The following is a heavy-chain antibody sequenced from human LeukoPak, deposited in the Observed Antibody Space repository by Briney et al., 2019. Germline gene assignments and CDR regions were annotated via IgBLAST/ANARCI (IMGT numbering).Heavy chain of an antibody. D-gene: IGHD3-22*01. CDR1: GGTFSSYS. J-gene: IGHJ6*02. Sequence: ASVKASCKASGGTFSSYSISWVRQAPGQGLEWMGRIIPILDIANYAQKFQGRVTITADKSTSTAYMELSSLRSEDTAVYYCARDRERYYYDSSGSDYYYYGMDVWGQGTTVTVSS. V-gene: IGHV1-69*04. CDR3: ARDRERYYYDSSGSDYYYYGMDV. CDR2: IIPILDIA.